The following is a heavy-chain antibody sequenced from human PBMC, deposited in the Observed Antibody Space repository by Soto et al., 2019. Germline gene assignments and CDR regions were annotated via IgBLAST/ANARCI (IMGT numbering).Heavy chain of an antibody. CDR3: ARGGISHWAYFYYMDV. V-gene: IGHV4-34*01. J-gene: IGHJ6*03. CDR2: INHLGSI. Sequence: SETLSVTCVVSGGSLSDYFWSWIRQPPGMALEWIGEINHLGSINYNPSLKSRVTTSVDTSKNQFSLTLNSVTAADTATYYCARGGISHWAYFYYMDVWGRGTTVTVSS. D-gene: IGHD2-21*01. CDR1: GGSLSDYF.